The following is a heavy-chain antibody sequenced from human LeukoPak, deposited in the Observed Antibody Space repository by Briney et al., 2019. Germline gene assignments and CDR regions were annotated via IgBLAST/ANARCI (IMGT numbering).Heavy chain of an antibody. Sequence: GGSLRLSFAASGFTFSNAWMSWVRQAPGKGLEWVGRIKSKTDGGTTDYAAPVKGRFTISRDDSKNTLYLQMNSLKTEDTAVYYCTTDTLYYYDSSGYPDGGFQHWGQGTLVTVSS. V-gene: IGHV3-15*01. CDR2: IKSKTDGGTT. CDR3: TTDTLYYYDSSGYPDGGFQH. J-gene: IGHJ1*01. CDR1: GFTFSNAW. D-gene: IGHD3-22*01.